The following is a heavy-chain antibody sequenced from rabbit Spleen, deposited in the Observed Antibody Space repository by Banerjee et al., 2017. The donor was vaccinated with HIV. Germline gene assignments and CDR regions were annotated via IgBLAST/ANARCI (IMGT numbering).Heavy chain of an antibody. CDR3: ARDDYYNSGWDL. Sequence: QSLEESGGDLVKPGASLTLTCTASGFSFSSSYYMCWVRQAPGKGLEWIACIYTGSSGSTYYASWAKGRFTISKTSSTTVTLQMTSLTAADTATYFCARDDYYNSGWDLWGQGTLVTVS. CDR2: IYTGSSGST. V-gene: IGHV1S40*01. J-gene: IGHJ4*01. D-gene: IGHD4-1*01. CDR1: GFSFSSSYY.